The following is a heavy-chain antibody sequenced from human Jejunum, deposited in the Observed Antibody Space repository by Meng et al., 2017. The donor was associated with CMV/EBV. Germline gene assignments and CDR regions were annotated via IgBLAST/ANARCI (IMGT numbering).Heavy chain of an antibody. CDR2: ISATGRST. Sequence: EVPLLESGGGLVQPGGSLRLSCAASGFTFNDMSWVRQAPGKGLEWVSAISATGRSTYYADSVKGRFTISRDNSKNTLFLQVSSLRAEDTAIYYCAKDDRGVQSNWGQGTLVTASS. CDR1: GFTFND. V-gene: IGHV3-23*01. D-gene: IGHD3-22*01. CDR3: AKDDRGVQSN. J-gene: IGHJ4*02.